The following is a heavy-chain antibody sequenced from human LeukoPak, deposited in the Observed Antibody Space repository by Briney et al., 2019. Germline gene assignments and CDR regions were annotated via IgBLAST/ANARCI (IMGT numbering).Heavy chain of an antibody. CDR3: ASYGDYEAKFDY. Sequence: PSETLSLTCTVSGGSISSYYWSWIRQPPGKGLEWIGYIYYSGSTNYNPSLKSRVTISVDTSKNQFSLKLSSVTAADTAVYYCASYGDYEAKFDYWGRGTLVTVSS. CDR2: IYYSGST. CDR1: GGSISSYY. J-gene: IGHJ4*02. V-gene: IGHV4-59*01. D-gene: IGHD4-17*01.